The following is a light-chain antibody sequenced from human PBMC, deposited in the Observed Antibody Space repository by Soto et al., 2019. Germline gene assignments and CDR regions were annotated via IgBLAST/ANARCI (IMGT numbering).Light chain of an antibody. CDR2: EVT. V-gene: IGLV2-23*02. CDR3: SSYTTLNTLV. CDR1: SSDVGSNNR. Sequence: QSALTQPASVSGSPGQSITISCSGTSSDVGSNNRVSWFQQHPGSAPKLMIYEVTKRPSGVSSRFSGSKSGDTASLTISGLQAEDEADYYCSSYTTLNTLVFGGGTKLTVL. J-gene: IGLJ3*02.